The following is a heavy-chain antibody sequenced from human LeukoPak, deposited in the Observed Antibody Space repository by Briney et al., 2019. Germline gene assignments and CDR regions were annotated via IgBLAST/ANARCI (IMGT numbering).Heavy chain of an antibody. Sequence: PGGSLRLSCAASGFTFSDYYMTWIRQAPGKGLEWVSFISTSGNVNYYADSVKGRFTISRDNAKNSLYLQMTSLRAEDTAVYFCARLMAVRGGNYYYFMDVWGQGTTVTVSS. CDR3: ARLMAVRGGNYYYFMDV. CDR2: ISTSGNVN. V-gene: IGHV3-11*04. D-gene: IGHD3-10*01. CDR1: GFTFSDYY. J-gene: IGHJ6*03.